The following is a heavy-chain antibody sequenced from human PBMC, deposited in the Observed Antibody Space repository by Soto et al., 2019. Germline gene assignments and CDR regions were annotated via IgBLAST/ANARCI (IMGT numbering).Heavy chain of an antibody. CDR3: AMCRKSFWTGSPMDDCGMDV. V-gene: IGHV1-2*02. J-gene: IGHJ6*02. D-gene: IGHD3-3*01. CDR1: GYTFTGYY. CDR2: IHPNLGGT. Sequence: ASVKVSCKASGYTFTGYYIHWVRQAPGQGLEWMGWIHPNLGGTDHAQKFQGRVTLTRDTSVNTAYMELSNLTSDDTAIYYCAMCRKSFWTGSPMDDCGMDVWGQGTTVTVSS.